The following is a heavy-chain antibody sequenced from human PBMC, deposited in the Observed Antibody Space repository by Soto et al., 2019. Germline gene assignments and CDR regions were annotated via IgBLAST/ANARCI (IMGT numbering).Heavy chain of an antibody. Sequence: QVQLQESGPGLVKPSQTLSLTCTVSGGSISSGGYFWSWIRQPPGKGLEWIGNIFYSGTTYYNPSLKSRGTISVDTSKNQFSLKMSSVTAADTAVYFCARGVLYWGQGTLVTVSS. V-gene: IGHV4-31*03. CDR3: ARGVLY. CDR2: IFYSGTT. D-gene: IGHD1-1*01. J-gene: IGHJ4*02. CDR1: GGSISSGGYF.